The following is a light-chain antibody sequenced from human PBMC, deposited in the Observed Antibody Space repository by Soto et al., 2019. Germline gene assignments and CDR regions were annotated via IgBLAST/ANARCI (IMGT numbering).Light chain of an antibody. CDR1: QSVSSSY. Sequence: EIVLTQSPGTLSLSPGEGATLSCRASQSVSSSYLAWYQQKPGQAPMLLIYGASSRATGIPDRFSGSGSGTDVTLTISRLEPDDFAEYYCQQYGSSLYTFGQGTKLEIK. CDR2: GAS. CDR3: QQYGSSLYT. J-gene: IGKJ2*01. V-gene: IGKV3-20*01.